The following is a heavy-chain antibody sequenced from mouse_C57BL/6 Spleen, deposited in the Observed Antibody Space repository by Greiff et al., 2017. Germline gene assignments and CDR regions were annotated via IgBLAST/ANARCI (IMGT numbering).Heavy chain of an antibody. D-gene: IGHD2-3*01. Sequence: EVQLQESGGGLVKPGGSLKLSCAASGFTFSSYTMSWVRQTPEKRLEWVATISGGGGNTYYPDSVKGRFTISRDNAKNTLYLQMSSLRSEDTALYYCARGWLPFDYWGQGTTLTVSS. V-gene: IGHV5-9*01. CDR3: ARGWLPFDY. CDR1: GFTFSSYT. J-gene: IGHJ2*01. CDR2: ISGGGGNT.